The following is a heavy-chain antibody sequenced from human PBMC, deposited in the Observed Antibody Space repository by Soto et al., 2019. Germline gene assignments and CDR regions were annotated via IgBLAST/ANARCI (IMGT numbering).Heavy chain of an antibody. Sequence: QITLKESGPTLVKPTQTLTLTCTFSGFSLSTSGVGVGWIRQPPGKALEWLALIYWDDDNRYSPSLKSRLTITKDTSKNQVVLTMTNMDPVDTATYYCAHRRPPYCSGGSCYSPEYFQHWGKGTLVTVSS. CDR1: GFSLSTSGVG. D-gene: IGHD2-15*01. CDR2: IYWDDDN. V-gene: IGHV2-5*02. J-gene: IGHJ1*01. CDR3: AHRRPPYCSGGSCYSPEYFQH.